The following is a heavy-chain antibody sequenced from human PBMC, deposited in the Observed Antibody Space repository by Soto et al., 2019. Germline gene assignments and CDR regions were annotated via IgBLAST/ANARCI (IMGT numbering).Heavy chain of an antibody. Sequence: SETLSLTCAVYGGSFSGYYWSWIRQPPGKGLEWIGEIYHSGSTNYNPSLKSRVTISVDTSKNQFSLKLSSVTAADTAVYYCARHVCSGGSCYSGVWARNQNWFDPWGQGTLVTVSS. V-gene: IGHV4-34*01. CDR1: GGSFSGYY. CDR2: IYHSGST. D-gene: IGHD2-15*01. CDR3: ARHVCSGGSCYSGVWARNQNWFDP. J-gene: IGHJ5*02.